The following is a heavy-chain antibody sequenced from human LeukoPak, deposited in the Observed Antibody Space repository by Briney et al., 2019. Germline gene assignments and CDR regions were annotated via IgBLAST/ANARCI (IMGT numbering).Heavy chain of an antibody. CDR2: ISWNSGSI. D-gene: IGHD3-22*01. CDR1: GFTFDDYA. J-gene: IGHJ6*02. V-gene: IGHV3-9*01. CDR3: AKDRTMIASDGMDV. Sequence: PGRSLRLSCAASGFTFDDYAMHWVRHAPGKGLEWVSGISWNSGSIGYADSVKGRFTISRDNAKNSLYLQMNSLRAEDTALYYCAKDRTMIASDGMDVWGQGTTVTVSS.